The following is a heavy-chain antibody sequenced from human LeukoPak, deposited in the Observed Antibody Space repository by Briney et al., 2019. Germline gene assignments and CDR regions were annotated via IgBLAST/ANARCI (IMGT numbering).Heavy chain of an antibody. V-gene: IGHV3-23*01. CDR2: ISGSGTIT. J-gene: IGHJ4*02. CDR1: GVTGSSVA. CDR3: AKGRIGGAGGGGLDY. Sequence: VGTLIRSCGITGVTGSSVAMSGGRKTPEKRLEWVSAISGSGTITYYADSVKGRFTISKDNSKNTLYLQMNSLTAADTALFYCAKGRIGGAGGGGLDYWGQGTLVTVSS. D-gene: IGHD3-16*01.